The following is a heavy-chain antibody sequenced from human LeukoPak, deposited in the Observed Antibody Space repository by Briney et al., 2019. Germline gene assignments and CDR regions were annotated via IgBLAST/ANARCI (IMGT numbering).Heavy chain of an antibody. CDR2: IYYSGST. CDR3: ARDLGWFGEGVNY. J-gene: IGHJ4*02. CDR1: GGSISSYY. Sequence: PSETLSLTCTVSGGSISSYYWSWIRQPPGKGLEWIGYIYYSGSTNYNPSLKSRVTISVDTSKNQFSLKLSSVTAADTAVYYCARDLGWFGEGVNYWGQGTLVTVSS. V-gene: IGHV4-59*12. D-gene: IGHD3-10*01.